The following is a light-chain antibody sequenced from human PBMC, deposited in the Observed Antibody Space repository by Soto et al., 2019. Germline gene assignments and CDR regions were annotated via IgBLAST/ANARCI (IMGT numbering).Light chain of an antibody. CDR1: QSVLYSSNNKNY. Sequence: DIVMTQSPDSLAVSLGERATINCKSSQSVLYSSNNKNYLAWYQQKPGQPPKLLIYWASTRESGVPDRFSGSGSGKDFTLTNSSLQAEDVAVYYCQQYYSTPYTFGQGNKLEIK. CDR2: WAS. CDR3: QQYYSTPYT. J-gene: IGKJ2*01. V-gene: IGKV4-1*01.